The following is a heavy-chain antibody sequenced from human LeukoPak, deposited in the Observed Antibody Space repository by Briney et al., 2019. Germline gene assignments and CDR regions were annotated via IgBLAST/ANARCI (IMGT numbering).Heavy chain of an antibody. V-gene: IGHV1-8*01. CDR1: GYTFTSYD. CDR3: ARRSRRANAFDI. Sequence: ASVKVSCKASGYTFTSYDINWVRQATGQGLAWMGWMNPNSGNTGYAQKFQGRVTMTRNTSISTAYMELSSLRSEDTAVYYCARRSRRANAFDIWGQGTMVTVSS. CDR2: MNPNSGNT. D-gene: IGHD2-2*01. J-gene: IGHJ3*02.